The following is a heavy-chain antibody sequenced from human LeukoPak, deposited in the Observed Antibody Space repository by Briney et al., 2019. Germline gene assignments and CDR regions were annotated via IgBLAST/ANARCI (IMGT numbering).Heavy chain of an antibody. CDR2: IYTSGST. V-gene: IGHV4-61*02. Sequence: SETLSLTCTVSGGSISSGSYYWSWIRQPAGKGLEWIGRIYTSGSTNYNPSLKSRVTISVDTSKNQFSLKLSSVTAADTAVYYCAREGPDFDPWGQGTLVTVSS. CDR3: AREGPDFDP. J-gene: IGHJ5*02. CDR1: GGSISSGSYY.